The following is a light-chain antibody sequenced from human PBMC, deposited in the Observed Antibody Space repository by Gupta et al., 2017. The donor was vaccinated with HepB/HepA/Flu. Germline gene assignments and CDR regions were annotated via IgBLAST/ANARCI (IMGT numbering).Light chain of an antibody. CDR2: RAS. V-gene: IGLV3-9*01. Sequence: SYELTQPLSVSVALGQAASITCGGNNMGSKNVHWYKQKPGQAPGRGIFRASNRHSGIPERCYGANSGDKANLPISRAQASDEADDYCQVWDSSAAAVFGGGTKLTVL. J-gene: IGLJ2*01. CDR1: NMGSKN. CDR3: QVWDSSAAAV.